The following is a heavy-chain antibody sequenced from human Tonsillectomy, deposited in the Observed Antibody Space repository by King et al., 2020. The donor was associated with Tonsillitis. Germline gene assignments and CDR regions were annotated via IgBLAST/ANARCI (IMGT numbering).Heavy chain of an antibody. CDR3: ARDRPPYSSSVDY. Sequence: HVQLVESGAEVKKPGASVKVSCKASGYTFTGYYMHWVRQAPGQGLEWMVWINPNSGGTNYAQKFQGRVTMTRDTSISTAYMELSRLRSDDTAVYYCARDRPPYSSSVDYWGQGTLVTVSS. CDR1: GYTFTGYY. V-gene: IGHV1-2*02. D-gene: IGHD6-6*01. J-gene: IGHJ4*02. CDR2: INPNSGGT.